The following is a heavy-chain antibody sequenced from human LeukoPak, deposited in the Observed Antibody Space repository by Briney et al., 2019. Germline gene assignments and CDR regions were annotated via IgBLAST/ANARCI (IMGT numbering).Heavy chain of an antibody. D-gene: IGHD1-1*01. J-gene: IGHJ4*02. Sequence: GASVKVSCKASGYTFTSYAMHWVRQAPGQGLEWMGRVSPIGTSVNYAQKFQGRVTMTSDTSTSTVYLELNSLTSEDTAVYYCARTMAAGGTNYWGQGTLVTVSS. V-gene: IGHV1-46*01. CDR1: GYTFTSYA. CDR2: VSPIGTSV. CDR3: ARTMAAGGTNY.